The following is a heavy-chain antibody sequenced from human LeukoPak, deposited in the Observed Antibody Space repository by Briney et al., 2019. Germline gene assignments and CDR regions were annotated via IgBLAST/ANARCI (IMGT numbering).Heavy chain of an antibody. J-gene: IGHJ4*02. V-gene: IGHV3-30*01. CDR1: GFTFSSYA. D-gene: IGHD3-3*01. CDR3: AREDVRRFSKIKGSLDY. Sequence: SGGSLRLSCAASGFTFSSYAMHWVRQAPGKGLEWVAVISYDGSNKYYADSVKGRFTISRDNSKNTLYLQMNSLRAEDTAVYYCAREDVRRFSKIKGSLDYWGQGTLVTVSS. CDR2: ISYDGSNK.